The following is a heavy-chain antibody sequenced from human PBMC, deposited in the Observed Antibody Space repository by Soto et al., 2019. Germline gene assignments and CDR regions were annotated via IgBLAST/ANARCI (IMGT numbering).Heavy chain of an antibody. J-gene: IGHJ4*02. CDR1: GFTFSSYG. CDR2: IWYDGSNK. CDR3: ARLGGGYYDSSGPIGGDY. V-gene: IGHV3-33*01. D-gene: IGHD3-22*01. Sequence: QVQLVESGGGVVQPGRSLRLSCAASGFTFSSYGMHWVRQAPGKGLEWVAVIWYDGSNKYYADSVKGRFTTSRDNSKNTLYLQMNSLRAEYTAVYYCARLGGGYYDSSGPIGGDYWGQGTLVTVSS.